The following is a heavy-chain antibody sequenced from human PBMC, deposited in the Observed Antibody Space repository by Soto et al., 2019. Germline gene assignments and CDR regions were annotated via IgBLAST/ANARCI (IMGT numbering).Heavy chain of an antibody. D-gene: IGHD3-16*02. CDR2: IYHSGST. J-gene: IGHJ4*02. CDR1: GGSISSGGYS. V-gene: IGHV4-30-2*01. Sequence: SETLSLTCAVSGGSISSGGYSWSWIRQPPGKGLEWIGYIYHSGSTYYNPSLKSRVTISVDRSKNQFSLKLSSVTAADTAVYFCARGGTWYDHAGGSYHYTAKLDYWGQGTQVTVSS. CDR3: ARGGTWYDHAGGSYHYTAKLDY.